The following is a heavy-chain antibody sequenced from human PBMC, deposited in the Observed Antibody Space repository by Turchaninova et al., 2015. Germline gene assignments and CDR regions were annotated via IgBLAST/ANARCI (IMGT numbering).Heavy chain of an antibody. D-gene: IGHD3-3*01. CDR3: AGDPHDFWSPSGGYLDV. V-gene: IGHV3-53*01. Sequence: EEQVVESGGGLIPPGGSLRLSCVASGFSVSSVYMTWVRQAPGKGLECVSVSDSGGRRYYADSVQGRFTISGDNSKTTLFLQMNSLSAEDAAVYYGAGDPHDFWSPSGGYLDVWGQGTTVTVSS. CDR1: GFSVSSVY. J-gene: IGHJ6*02. CDR2: SDSGGRR.